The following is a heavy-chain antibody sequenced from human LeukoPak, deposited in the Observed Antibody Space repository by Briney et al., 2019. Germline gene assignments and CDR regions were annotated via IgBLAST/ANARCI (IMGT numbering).Heavy chain of an antibody. D-gene: IGHD6-19*01. CDR2: ISHHNGNT. CDR3: ARAWIAVAGPGTSDY. V-gene: IGHV1-18*01. Sequence: ASVKVSCKASGYTFISYGINWVRQAPGQGLEWMGWISHHNGNTNYAQKLQGRVTMTTDTSTSTAYMEVRSLRSDDTAVYYCARAWIAVAGPGTSDYWGQGTLVMVSS. J-gene: IGHJ4*02. CDR1: GYTFISYG.